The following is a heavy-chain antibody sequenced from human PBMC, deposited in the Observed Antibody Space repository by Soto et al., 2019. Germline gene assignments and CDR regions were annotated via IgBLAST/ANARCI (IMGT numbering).Heavy chain of an antibody. CDR1: GFSLSNARMG. CDR2: IFSNDEK. CDR3: ARSNTAGIDY. J-gene: IGHJ4*02. V-gene: IGHV2-26*01. D-gene: IGHD6-19*01. Sequence: QVTLKESGPVLVKPTETLTLTCTVSGFSLSNARMGVSWIRQPPGQALEWLAHIFSNDEKSYSTSLKSRLTISKDTSKSQVVLTLTNMDPVDTATYYCARSNTAGIDYWGQGILVTVSS.